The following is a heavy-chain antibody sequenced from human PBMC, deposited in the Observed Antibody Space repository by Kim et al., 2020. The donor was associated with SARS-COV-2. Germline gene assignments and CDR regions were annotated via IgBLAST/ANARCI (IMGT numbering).Heavy chain of an antibody. CDR2: IKSKTDGGTT. D-gene: IGHD3-10*01. Sequence: GGSLRLSCAASGFTFSNAWMSWVRQAPGKGLEWVGRIKSKTDGGTTDYAAPVKGRFTISRDESKNTLYLQMNSLKTEDTAVYYCTTATYYYGSGIFRYYYYSGMVVWGQGATLTVS. CDR3: TTATYYYGSGIFRYYYYSGMVV. CDR1: GFTFSNAW. V-gene: IGHV3-15*01. J-gene: IGHJ6*02.